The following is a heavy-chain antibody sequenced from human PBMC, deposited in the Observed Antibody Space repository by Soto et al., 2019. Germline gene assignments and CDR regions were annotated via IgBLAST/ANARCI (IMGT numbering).Heavy chain of an antibody. CDR1: GYIFSTYA. V-gene: IGHV1-3*01. D-gene: IGHD6-19*01. CDR2: INAGNGKA. CDR3: ARGPRGYSSGWDL. Sequence: ASVKVSCKASGYIFSTYAMNWVRQAPGQRLEWMGWINAGNGKANYAQKFQGRVTITADKSTSTAYMELSSLRSEDTAVYYCARGPRGYSSGWDLWGQGTLVTVSS. J-gene: IGHJ4*02.